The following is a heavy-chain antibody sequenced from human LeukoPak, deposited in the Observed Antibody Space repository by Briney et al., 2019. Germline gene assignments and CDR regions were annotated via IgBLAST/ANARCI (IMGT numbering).Heavy chain of an antibody. CDR1: GFTFTSYS. J-gene: IGHJ4*02. CDR3: AKDPGCDY. Sequence: GGSLRLSCAASGFTFTSYSMNWVRQAPGKGLEWVAVISYDGSNKYYADSVKGRFTISRDNSKNTLYLQMNSLRAEDTAVYYCAKDPGCDYWGQGTLVTVSS. V-gene: IGHV3-30-3*01. CDR2: ISYDGSNK.